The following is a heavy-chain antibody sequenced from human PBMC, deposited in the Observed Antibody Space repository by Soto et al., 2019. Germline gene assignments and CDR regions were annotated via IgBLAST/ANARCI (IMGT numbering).Heavy chain of an antibody. CDR1: GGSISSSSYY. J-gene: IGHJ4*02. D-gene: IGHD3-10*01. Sequence: QLQLQESGPGLVKPSETLSLTCTVSGGSISSSSYYWGWIRQPPGKGLEWIGSIYYSGSTYYNPSLKSRVTISVDTSKNQFSLKLSSVTAADTAVYYCARVGMVRGVMLPYYFDYWGQGTLVTVSS. V-gene: IGHV4-39*01. CDR2: IYYSGST. CDR3: ARVGMVRGVMLPYYFDY.